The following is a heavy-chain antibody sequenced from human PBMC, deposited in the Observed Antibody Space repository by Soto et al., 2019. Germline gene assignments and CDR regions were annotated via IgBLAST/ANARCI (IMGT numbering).Heavy chain of an antibody. CDR3: ARALDSNYDGGYYWFDP. Sequence: SETLSLTCTVSGCSISSYYWSWIRQPPGKGLEWIGYIYYSGSTNYNPSLKSRVTISVDTSKNQFSLKLSSVTAADTAVYYCARALDSNYDGGYYWFDPWGQGTLVTVSS. J-gene: IGHJ5*02. V-gene: IGHV4-59*01. CDR2: IYYSGST. D-gene: IGHD4-4*01. CDR1: GCSISSYY.